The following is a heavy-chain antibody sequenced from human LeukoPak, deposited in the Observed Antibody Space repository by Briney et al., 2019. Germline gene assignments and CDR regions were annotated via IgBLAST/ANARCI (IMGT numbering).Heavy chain of an antibody. V-gene: IGHV3-66*01. D-gene: IGHD4/OR15-4a*01. Sequence: PGGSLRLSCAASGFTFSSYSMNWVRQAPGKGLEWVSVIYSGGSTYYADSVKGRFTISRDNSKNTLYLQMNSPRVDDTATYYCARALNRHIGAFEYWGQGALVTVSS. CDR2: IYSGGST. J-gene: IGHJ4*02. CDR3: ARALNRHIGAFEY. CDR1: GFTFSSYS.